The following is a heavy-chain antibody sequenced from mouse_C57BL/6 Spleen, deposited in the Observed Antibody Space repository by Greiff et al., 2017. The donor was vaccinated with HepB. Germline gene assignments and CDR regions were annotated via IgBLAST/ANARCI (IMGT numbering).Heavy chain of an antibody. CDR3: ANYGNLAWFAY. CDR2: IYPSDSET. CDR1: GYTFTSYW. Sequence: VQLQQPGAELVRPGSSVKLSCKASGYTFTSYWMDWVKQRPGQGLEWIGNIYPSDSETHYNQKFKDKATLTVDKSSSTAYMQLSSLTSEDSAVYYCANYGNLAWFAYWGQGTLVTVSA. D-gene: IGHD2-1*01. V-gene: IGHV1-61*01. J-gene: IGHJ3*01.